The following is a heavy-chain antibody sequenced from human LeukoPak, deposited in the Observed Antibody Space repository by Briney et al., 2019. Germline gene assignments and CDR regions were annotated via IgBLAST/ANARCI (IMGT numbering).Heavy chain of an antibody. CDR3: ARSMSKDFWSGYYFDY. Sequence: SSETLSLTCAVYGGSFSGYYWSWIRQPPGKGLEWIGEINHSGSTNYNPSLKSRVTISVDTSKNQFSLKLSSVTAADTAVYYCARSMSKDFWSGYYFDYWGQGTLVTVSS. J-gene: IGHJ4*02. D-gene: IGHD3-3*01. CDR2: INHSGST. CDR1: GGSFSGYY. V-gene: IGHV4-34*01.